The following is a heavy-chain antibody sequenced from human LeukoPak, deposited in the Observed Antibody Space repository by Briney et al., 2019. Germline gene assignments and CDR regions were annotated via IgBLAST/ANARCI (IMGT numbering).Heavy chain of an antibody. Sequence: TGGSLRLSCAASGFSFSRYPMGWVRQAPGKGLEWVSGISAGGDGTYHADPVKGRFTIPRDNSKNTLYLQMNSLRAEDTAEYYCAKSLLTTATGTGRAFDIWGQGTMVTVSS. D-gene: IGHD1-1*01. J-gene: IGHJ3*02. CDR2: ISAGGDGT. V-gene: IGHV3-23*01. CDR1: GFSFSRYP. CDR3: AKSLLTTATGTGRAFDI.